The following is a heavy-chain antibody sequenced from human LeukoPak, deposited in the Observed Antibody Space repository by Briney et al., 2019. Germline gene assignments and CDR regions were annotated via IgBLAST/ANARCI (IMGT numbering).Heavy chain of an antibody. CDR1: GYTFTSYG. V-gene: IGHV1-18*01. CDR2: ISAYNGNT. CDR3: ARDKGEEAPYDFWRSLLYYYYMDV. J-gene: IGHJ6*03. D-gene: IGHD3-3*01. Sequence: GASVKVSCKGSGYTFTSYGISWVRQAPGQGLEWMGWISAYNGNTNYAQKLQGRVTMTTDTSTSTAYMELRSLRSDDTAVYYCARDKGEEAPYDFWRSLLYYYYMDVWGKGTTVTVSS.